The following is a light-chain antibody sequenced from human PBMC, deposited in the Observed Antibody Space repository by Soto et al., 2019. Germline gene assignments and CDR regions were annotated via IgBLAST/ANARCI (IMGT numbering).Light chain of an antibody. CDR2: EVS. CDR3: SSYAGSSTV. J-gene: IGLJ1*01. V-gene: IGLV2-8*01. CDR1: SSDFGAYNY. Sequence: QSVLTQPPSASGSPGQSVTISCTGTSSDFGAYNYVSWYQQHPGKAPKLMIYEVSYRPSGVPDRFSGSKSGNTASLTVSGLQAEDEADYYCSSYAGSSTVFGTGTKVTVL.